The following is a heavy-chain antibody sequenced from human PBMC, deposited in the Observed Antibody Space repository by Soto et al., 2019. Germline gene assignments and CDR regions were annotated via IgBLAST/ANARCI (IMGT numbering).Heavy chain of an antibody. CDR2: VSIGGST. CDR3: AKRRGAGGHFDY. Sequence: LRLSCAASGFTFSSYAMGWVRQGPGKGLEWVAVVSIGGSTHYADSVRGRFTISRDNSKNTLSLQVNSLTAEDTAVYFCAKRRGAGGHFDYWGQGALVTVSS. CDR1: GFTFSSYA. J-gene: IGHJ4*02. V-gene: IGHV3-23*01. D-gene: IGHD2-15*01.